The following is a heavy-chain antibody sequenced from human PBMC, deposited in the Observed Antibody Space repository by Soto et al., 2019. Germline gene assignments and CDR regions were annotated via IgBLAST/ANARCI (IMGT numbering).Heavy chain of an antibody. J-gene: IGHJ6*02. Sequence: GASVKVSCKASGYTFSGYYIHWLRQAPGQGLEWMGWINPNSGGTNYAQKFQGRVTVTRDTPTSTAYMELSRLTSDDTAVYYCASSLTQGYCTITGCYTRPLYGMDVWGQGTTVTVSS. CDR3: ASSLTQGYCTITGCYTRPLYGMDV. D-gene: IGHD2-2*02. CDR1: GYTFSGYY. CDR2: INPNSGGT. V-gene: IGHV1-2*02.